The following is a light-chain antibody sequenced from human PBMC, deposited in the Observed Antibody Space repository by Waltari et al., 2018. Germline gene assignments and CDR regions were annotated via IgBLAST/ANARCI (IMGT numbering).Light chain of an antibody. V-gene: IGLV2-14*01. CDR2: DVC. J-gene: IGLJ1*01. CDR1: SSDVGGYNY. CDR3: SSYAGSSTYYV. Sequence: QSALTQPASVSGSPGPSLPISCTGTSSDVGGYNYVSRYQQPPGKAPKLMIYDVCKRPAGVSNRFSGSKSGNTASLTISGLQAEDEADYYCSSYAGSSTYYVFGTGTKVTVL.